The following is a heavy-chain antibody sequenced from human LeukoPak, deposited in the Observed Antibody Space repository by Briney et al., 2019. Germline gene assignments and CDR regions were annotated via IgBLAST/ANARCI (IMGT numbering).Heavy chain of an antibody. CDR2: IIPTFRTP. D-gene: IGHD2-2*01. CDR3: ARASWAVVGPLDY. Sequence: GASVKVSCKASEGTFSTFSINWVRQAPGQGLQWMGGIIPTFRTPNYAQNFQGRVSITADESTRTAYMELSSLRSGDTAVYYCARASWAVVGPLDYWGQGTLVTVSS. V-gene: IGHV1-69*13. J-gene: IGHJ4*02. CDR1: EGTFSTFS.